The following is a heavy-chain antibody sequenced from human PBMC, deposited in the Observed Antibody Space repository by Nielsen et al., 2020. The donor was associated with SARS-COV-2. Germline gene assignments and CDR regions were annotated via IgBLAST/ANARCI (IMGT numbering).Heavy chain of an antibody. CDR2: ISRDASDI. D-gene: IGHD1-26*01. CDR3: VKWVELDFGYYYYGMDV. V-gene: IGHV3-30*18. Sequence: GESLKISCEASGFIFSDYGIHWVRQAPGKGLEWMAIISRDASDIFYPDSVKGRFTISRDNSRNTLYLQMNSLRVEDTAVYYCVKWVELDFGYYYYGMDVWGQGTTVTVSS. CDR1: GFIFSDYG. J-gene: IGHJ6*02.